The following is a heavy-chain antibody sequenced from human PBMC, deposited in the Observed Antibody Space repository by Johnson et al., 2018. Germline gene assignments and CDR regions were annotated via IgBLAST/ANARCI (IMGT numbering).Heavy chain of an antibody. J-gene: IGHJ6*02. CDR2: IRSSSTYI. Sequence: EVQLVETGGGVVQPGRSVRLSCVASDFTFSDYNMYWVRQAPGKGLEWVSLIRSSSTYIYYADAVKGRFTISRDNANNLLYLQMNSLIAEDTAVYYFAGGNYGVDVWGRGTAVTVSS. CDR3: AGGNYGVDV. CDR1: DFTFSDYN. V-gene: IGHV3-21*01.